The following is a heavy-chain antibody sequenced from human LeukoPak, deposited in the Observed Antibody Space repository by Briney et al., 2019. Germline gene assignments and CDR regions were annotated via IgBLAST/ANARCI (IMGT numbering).Heavy chain of an antibody. CDR2: IYYSGST. D-gene: IGHD3-3*01. V-gene: IGHV4-39*01. CDR3: ARDLRFLEWFSKLSWFDP. CDR1: GGSISSSSYY. J-gene: IGHJ5*02. Sequence: NPSETLSLTCTVPGGSISSSSYYWGWLRQPPGKGLEWIGSIYYSGSTYYNPSLKSRVTISVDTSKDQFSLKLSSVTAADTAVYYCARDLRFLEWFSKLSWFDPWGQGTLVTVSS.